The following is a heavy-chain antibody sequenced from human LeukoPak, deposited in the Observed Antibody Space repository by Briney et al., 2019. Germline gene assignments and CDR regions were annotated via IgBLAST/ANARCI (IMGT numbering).Heavy chain of an antibody. D-gene: IGHD6-19*01. CDR2: ITGSGRTK. V-gene: IGHV3-48*01. Sequence: GGSLRLSCAASGFIFSNYDMNWVRQAPGKGLEWVSYITGSGRTKSYADSVKGRFTISRDNAENSVYLQMNSLRAEDTAVYYCARPTSSGWYSHWGQGTMVTVSS. J-gene: IGHJ3*01. CDR1: GFIFSNYD. CDR3: ARPTSSGWYSH.